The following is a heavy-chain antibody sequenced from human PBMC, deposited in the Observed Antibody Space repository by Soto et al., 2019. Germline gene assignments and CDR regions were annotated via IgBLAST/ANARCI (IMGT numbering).Heavy chain of an antibody. CDR3: ARGGDPDY. CDR2: LQTDGSHP. CDR1: GFTFNYYW. D-gene: IGHD2-21*02. Sequence: EVQLVESGGGLVQPGGSLRLSCVASGFTFNYYWMHWVRQAPGRGLMWVSRLQTDGSHPDHADSVKGRFTISRDNAKNTPYLQMNNLRAEDTAVYYCARGGDPDYWGQGTLVTASS. V-gene: IGHV3-74*01. J-gene: IGHJ4*02.